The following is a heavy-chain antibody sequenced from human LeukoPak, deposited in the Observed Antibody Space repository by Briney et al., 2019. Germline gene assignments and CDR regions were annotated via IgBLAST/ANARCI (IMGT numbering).Heavy chain of an antibody. D-gene: IGHD6-19*01. Sequence: PSETLSLTCTIPGGSISSYYWSWIRQPPGKGLEWIGYVYYSGSTNYNPSLKSRVTISVDTSKNQFSLKLSSVTAADTAVYYCARDKYSSRYWFDPWGQGTLVTVSS. CDR2: VYYSGST. CDR3: ARDKYSSRYWFDP. CDR1: GGSISSYY. J-gene: IGHJ5*02. V-gene: IGHV4-59*01.